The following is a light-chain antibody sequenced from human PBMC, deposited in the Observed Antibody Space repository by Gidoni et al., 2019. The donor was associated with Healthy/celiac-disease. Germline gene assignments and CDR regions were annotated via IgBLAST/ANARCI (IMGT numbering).Light chain of an antibody. CDR3: QSWDSGTVI. CDR2: QDN. Sequence: SYELTQPPSVSVPPGQTATIACSGDNVGDKYASWYHHKPGQSPVLVVYQDNKRPSGIPERFSGSTSGNTATLTFSRTQAMDEADYYCQSWDSGTVIFGGGTKLTVL. CDR1: NVGDKY. V-gene: IGLV3-1*01. J-gene: IGLJ2*01.